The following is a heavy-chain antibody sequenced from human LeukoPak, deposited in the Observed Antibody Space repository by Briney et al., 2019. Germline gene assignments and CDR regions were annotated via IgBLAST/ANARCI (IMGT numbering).Heavy chain of an antibody. J-gene: IGHJ4*02. CDR1: GGSISSGDYY. CDR2: IYYSGST. CDR3: ARDLIRDFWSGYYGNY. Sequence: PSETLSLTCTVSGGSISSGDYYWSWIRQPPGKGLEWIGYIYYSGSTYYNPSLKSRVTISVDTSKNQFSLKLSSATAADTAVYYCARDLIRDFWSGYYGNYWGQGTLVTVSS. D-gene: IGHD3-3*01. V-gene: IGHV4-30-4*08.